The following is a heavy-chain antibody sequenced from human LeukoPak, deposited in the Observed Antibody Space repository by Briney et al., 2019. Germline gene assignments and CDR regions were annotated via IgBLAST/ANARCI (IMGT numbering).Heavy chain of an antibody. CDR1: GFTFSSYA. V-gene: IGHV3-23*01. Sequence: SGGSLRLSCAASGFTFSSYAMSWVRQAPGKGLEWVSAISGSGGSTYYADSVKGRFTISRDNSKNTLYLQMNSLRAEDTAVYYCAKRGYYYDSSGYYSRTYFDYWGQGTLVIVSS. CDR3: AKRGYYYDSSGYYSRTYFDY. D-gene: IGHD3-22*01. CDR2: ISGSGGST. J-gene: IGHJ4*02.